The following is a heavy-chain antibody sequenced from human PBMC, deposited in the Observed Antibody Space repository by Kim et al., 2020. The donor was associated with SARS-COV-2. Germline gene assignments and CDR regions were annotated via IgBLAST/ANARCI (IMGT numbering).Heavy chain of an antibody. CDR1: GFTFSSYS. CDR3: ARDYCSSTSCYRAIGYFDY. V-gene: IGHV3-48*02. D-gene: IGHD2-2*02. J-gene: IGHJ4*02. CDR2: ISSSSSTI. Sequence: GGSLRLSCAASGFTFSSYSMNWVRQAPGKGLEWVSYISSSSSTIYYADSVKGRFTISRDNAKNSLYLQMNSLRDEDTAVYYCARDYCSSTSCYRAIGYFDYWGQGTLVTVSS.